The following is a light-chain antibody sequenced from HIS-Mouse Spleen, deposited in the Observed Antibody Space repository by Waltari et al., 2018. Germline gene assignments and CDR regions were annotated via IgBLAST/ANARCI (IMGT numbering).Light chain of an antibody. Sequence: DIQMTQSPSTLSESVGDRVTITCRASQSISSWLAWYQQKPGKAPKLLIYKASSLESGVPSRFSGSGSGTEFTLTISSLQPDDFATYYCQQYNSWWTFGQGTKVEIK. V-gene: IGKV1-5*03. CDR2: KAS. CDR3: QQYNSWWT. CDR1: QSISSW. J-gene: IGKJ1*01.